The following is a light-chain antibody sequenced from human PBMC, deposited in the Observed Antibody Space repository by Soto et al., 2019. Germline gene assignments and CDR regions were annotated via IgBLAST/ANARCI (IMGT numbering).Light chain of an antibody. Sequence: EIVLTQSPGTLSLSPGERATLSCRASQSVSSGYLAWYQQKPGQAPRLLIYGASSRATGIPDRFSGSGSGTDFTLTISGPAPEDFAVYYCQQYVTSPLTFGGGTKVEIK. CDR3: QQYVTSPLT. V-gene: IGKV3-20*01. CDR1: QSVSSGY. CDR2: GAS. J-gene: IGKJ4*01.